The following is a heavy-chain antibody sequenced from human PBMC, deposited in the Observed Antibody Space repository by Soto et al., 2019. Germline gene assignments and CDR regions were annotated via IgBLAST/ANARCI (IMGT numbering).Heavy chain of an antibody. CDR2: IIPIFGTA. D-gene: IGHD3-22*01. Sequence: ASVKVSCKASGGTFSSYAISWVRQAPGQGLEWMGGIIPIFGTANYAQKFQGRVTITADESTSTAYMELSSLRSEDTAVYYCARVLYYDSSGSYWYFDLWGRGTLVTVSS. J-gene: IGHJ2*01. V-gene: IGHV1-69*13. CDR3: ARVLYYDSSGSYWYFDL. CDR1: GGTFSSYA.